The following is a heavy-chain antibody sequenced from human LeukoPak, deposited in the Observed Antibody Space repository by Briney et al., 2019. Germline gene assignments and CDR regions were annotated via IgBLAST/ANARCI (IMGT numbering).Heavy chain of an antibody. V-gene: IGHV3-21*01. J-gene: IGHJ5*02. Sequence: GGSLRLSCAASGFTFSSYSMNWVRQAPGKGLEWVSSISSSSSYIYYADSVKGRFTISRDNAKNSLYLQMNSPRAEDTAVYYCARSSSFSSSWVNWFDPWGQGTLVTVSS. CDR2: ISSSSSYI. CDR1: GFTFSSYS. CDR3: ARSSSFSSSWVNWFDP. D-gene: IGHD6-13*01.